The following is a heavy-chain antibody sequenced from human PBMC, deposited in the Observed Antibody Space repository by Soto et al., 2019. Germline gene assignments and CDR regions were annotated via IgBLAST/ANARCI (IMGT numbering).Heavy chain of an antibody. D-gene: IGHD2-2*01. V-gene: IGHV4-39*01. J-gene: IGHJ6*02. CDR3: ARQDIVVVPAAMLYYYYGMDV. CDR2: IYYSGST. Sequence: SETLSLTCTVSGGSISSSSYYWGWIRQPPGKGLEWIGSIYYSGSTYYNPSLKSRVTISVDTSKNQFSLKLSSVTAADTAVYYCARQDIVVVPAAMLYYYYGMDVWGHGTTVTVS. CDR1: GGSISSSSYY.